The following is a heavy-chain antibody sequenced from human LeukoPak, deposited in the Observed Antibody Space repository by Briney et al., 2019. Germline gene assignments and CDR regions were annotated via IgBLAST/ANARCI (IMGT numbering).Heavy chain of an antibody. Sequence: SETLSLTCTVSGYSISSGYYWGWIRQPPGKGLKWIGSISHSGSTYYNPSLKSRVTISVDTSKNQFSLKLSSLTAADTAVYYCARLRRSRLAEFDYWGQGTLVTVSS. J-gene: IGHJ4*02. CDR3: ARLRRSRLAEFDY. D-gene: IGHD3-3*02. CDR2: ISHSGST. CDR1: GYSISSGYY. V-gene: IGHV4-38-2*02.